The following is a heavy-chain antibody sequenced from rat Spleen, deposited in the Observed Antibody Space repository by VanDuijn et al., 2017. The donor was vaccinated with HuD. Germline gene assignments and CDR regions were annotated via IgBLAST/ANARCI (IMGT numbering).Heavy chain of an antibody. Sequence: EVQLVESGGGLVQPGRSLKLSCAASGFTFSDYYMVWVRQAPKKGLEWVASISYDGSSTYYADSVKGRFTFSRDIAENNLYLQMTSLRSEDTATYYCTRRTTTIYGPFDYWGQGVMVTVSS. CDR3: TRRTTTIYGPFDY. CDR1: GFTFSDYY. J-gene: IGHJ2*01. CDR2: ISYDGSST. V-gene: IGHV5-22*01. D-gene: IGHD1-10*01.